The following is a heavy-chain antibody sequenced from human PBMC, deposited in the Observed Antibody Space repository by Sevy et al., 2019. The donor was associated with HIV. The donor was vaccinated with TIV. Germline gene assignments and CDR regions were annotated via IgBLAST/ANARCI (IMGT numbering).Heavy chain of an antibody. CDR1: GFTFSTYS. J-gene: IGHJ5*02. CDR2: ISSTSSTI. CDR3: ARVDYRSGWYWFDP. Sequence: GGSLRLSCAASGFTFSTYSMNWVRQAPGKGLEWVSYISSTSSTIYYADSVKGRFTISRDNAKNSLYLQMNSLRAEDTAVYYCARVDYRSGWYWFDPWGQGTLVTVSS. D-gene: IGHD6-19*01. V-gene: IGHV3-48*01.